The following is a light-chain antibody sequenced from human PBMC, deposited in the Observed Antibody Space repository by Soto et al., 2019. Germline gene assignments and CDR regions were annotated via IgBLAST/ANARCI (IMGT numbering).Light chain of an antibody. CDR1: QTISSW. CDR2: KAS. J-gene: IGKJ1*01. V-gene: IGKV1-5*03. Sequence: DIQMTHAPSTLSASVGDRVRITCVASQTISSWLAWYQQKPGKAPKLLIYKASTLKSGVPSRFSGSGSGTEFTLTISSLQPDDFATYYCQHYNSYSEAFGQGTKVDIK. CDR3: QHYNSYSEA.